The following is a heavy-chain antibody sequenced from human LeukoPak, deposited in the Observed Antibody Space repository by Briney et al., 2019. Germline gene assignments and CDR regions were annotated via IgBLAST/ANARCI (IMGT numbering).Heavy chain of an antibody. V-gene: IGHV3-74*01. CDR3: ARDYYGMDV. CDR2: IDIDERIT. J-gene: IGHJ6*02. Sequence: PGGSLRLSCVASGFSFSTQRMHWVRQAPGKGLVWVSYIDIDERITGYADSVKGRFTISRDNGKNTLYLQMNSLRAEDTAVYYCARDYYGMDVWGQGTTVTVSS. CDR1: GFSFSTQR.